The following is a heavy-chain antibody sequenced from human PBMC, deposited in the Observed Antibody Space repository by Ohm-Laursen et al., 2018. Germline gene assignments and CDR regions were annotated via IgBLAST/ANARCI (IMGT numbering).Heavy chain of an antibody. J-gene: IGHJ4*02. CDR3: ARDRAWNYFDY. Sequence: SLRLSCAASGFTVTTYYMTWVRQAPGKGLEWVSVIYTGGTTYYADSVKGRFTISRDNAKNTLYLQMNSLRAEDTAVYYCARDRAWNYFDYWGQGTLVTVSS. V-gene: IGHV3-66*01. CDR1: GFTVTTYY. D-gene: IGHD1-1*01. CDR2: IYTGGTT.